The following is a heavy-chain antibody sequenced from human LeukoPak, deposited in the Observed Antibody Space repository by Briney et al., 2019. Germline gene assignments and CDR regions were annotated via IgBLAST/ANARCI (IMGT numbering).Heavy chain of an antibody. V-gene: IGHV1-2*02. J-gene: IGHJ6*02. Sequence: ASVKVSCKASGYTFTGYYMHWVRQAPGQGLEWMGWINPNSGGTNYAQKFQGRVTMTRDTSISTAYMELSRLRSDDTAVYYCARASLCSTSCSRRYYYGMDVWGQGTTVTVSS. CDR1: GYTFTGYY. D-gene: IGHD2-2*01. CDR3: ARASLCSTSCSRRYYYGMDV. CDR2: INPNSGGT.